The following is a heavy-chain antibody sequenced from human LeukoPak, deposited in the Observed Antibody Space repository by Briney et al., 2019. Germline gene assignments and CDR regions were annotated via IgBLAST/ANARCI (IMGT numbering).Heavy chain of an antibody. CDR1: GFTFTTYT. D-gene: IGHD6-25*01. V-gene: IGHV3-23*01. Sequence: GRSLTLSCAASGFTFTTYTMGWFLQIPGKGLESFSSINVNADRTYYPNYVTGLFTISRPNSKKTLHLQMNSLTAEDTAVYYCAKGSSGGWPYYFDYWGQGTLVTVSS. CDR3: AKGSSGGWPYYFDY. CDR2: INVNADRT. J-gene: IGHJ4*02.